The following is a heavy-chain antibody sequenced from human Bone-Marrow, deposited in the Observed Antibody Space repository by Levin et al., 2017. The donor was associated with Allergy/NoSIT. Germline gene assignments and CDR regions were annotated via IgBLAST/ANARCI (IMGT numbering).Heavy chain of an antibody. V-gene: IGHV1-8*01. CDR1: GYTFTNYD. CDR3: ARARLYGGAGMDV. Sequence: AASVKVSCEASGYTFTNYDINWVRQAPGQGLEWMGWMNTEKGNAGYAEKFQGRVSMTRDTAISTAYMELSSLTSDDTAVYYCARARLYGGAGMDVWGPGATVTVSS. J-gene: IGHJ6*02. CDR2: MNTEKGNA. D-gene: IGHD4-17*01.